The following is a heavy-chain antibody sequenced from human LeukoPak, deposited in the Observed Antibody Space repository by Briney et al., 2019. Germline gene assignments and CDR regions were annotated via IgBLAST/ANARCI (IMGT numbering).Heavy chain of an antibody. CDR1: GFTVSSNY. Sequence: PGGSLRLSCAASGFTVSSNYMSWVRQAPGKGLEWVSVIYSGGSTYYADSVKGRFTISRDSSKNTMYLQMNRLRGEDTAVYYCARDLSGDSGFDVWGKGTTVTVSS. CDR3: ARDLSGDSGFDV. V-gene: IGHV3-53*01. J-gene: IGHJ6*04. D-gene: IGHD5-12*01. CDR2: IYSGGST.